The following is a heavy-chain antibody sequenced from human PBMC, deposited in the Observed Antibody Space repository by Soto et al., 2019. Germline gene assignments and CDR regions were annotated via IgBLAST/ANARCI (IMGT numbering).Heavy chain of an antibody. V-gene: IGHV1-2*02. J-gene: IGHJ6*03. CDR2: INPSGGST. CDR3: ARDRGSSSWSQKYYYYYMDV. Sequence: GGSVKVSCKASGYTFTSYYMHWVRQAPGQGLEWMGIINPSGGSTNYAQKFQGRVTMTRDTSISTAYMELSRLRSDDTAVYYCARDRGSSSWSQKYYYYYMDVWGKGTTVTVS. CDR1: GYTFTSYY. D-gene: IGHD6-13*01.